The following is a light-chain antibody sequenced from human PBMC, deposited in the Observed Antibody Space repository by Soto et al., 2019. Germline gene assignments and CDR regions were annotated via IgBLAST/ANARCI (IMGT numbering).Light chain of an antibody. CDR3: QYRPP. V-gene: IGKV3-11*01. CDR2: DES. Sequence: EIVLTQSTATLSLSPGERATLSCRASQSISSYLAWYQHKPGQAPRLLIDDESSRATGIPARFSGSGSGIDFTLTISSLAPEGFTVYDCQYRPPFVQMTRLEIK. J-gene: IGKJ5*01. CDR1: QSISSY.